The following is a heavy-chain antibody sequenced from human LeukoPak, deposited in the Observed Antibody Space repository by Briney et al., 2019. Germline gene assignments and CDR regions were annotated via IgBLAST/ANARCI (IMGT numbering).Heavy chain of an antibody. CDR2: INAGNGNT. CDR3: ARGSPWTVTTGDY. CDR1: GYTFTSYA. V-gene: IGHV1-3*01. Sequence: ASVKVSCKASGYTFTSYAMHWVRQAPGQRLEWMGWINAGNGNTKYSQKFQGRVTITRDTSASTAYMELSSLRSEDTAVYYCARGSPWTVTTGDYWGQGTLVTVSS. J-gene: IGHJ4*02. D-gene: IGHD4-17*01.